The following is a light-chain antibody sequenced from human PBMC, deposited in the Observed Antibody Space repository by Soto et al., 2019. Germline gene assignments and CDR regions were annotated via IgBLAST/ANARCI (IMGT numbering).Light chain of an antibody. CDR1: QSVAKSY. CDR2: GAS. J-gene: IGKJ4*01. V-gene: IGKV3-20*01. CDR3: LQYASKPLT. Sequence: ETVLTQSPGTLSLSPGERATLSCRASQSVAKSYLAWYQHKPGQGPRLLISGASSRATGIPDRFSGSGSGTDFTLTISRLEPEDFAVYYCLQYASKPLTFGGGTMVEI.